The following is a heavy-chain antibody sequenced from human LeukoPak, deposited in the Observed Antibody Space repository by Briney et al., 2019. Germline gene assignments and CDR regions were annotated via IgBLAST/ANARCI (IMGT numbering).Heavy chain of an antibody. Sequence: PSETLSLTCSVSGGSVSSSGYYWGWIRQPPGKGLEWIGSIYYSGSTYYTPSLKSRVTISVDTSKNQFSLRLNSVTAADTALYYCARRRDDYGAYFDYWGQGTLVTVSS. CDR3: ARRRDDYGAYFDY. CDR2: IYYSGST. D-gene: IGHD4-17*01. CDR1: GGSVSSSGYY. J-gene: IGHJ4*02. V-gene: IGHV4-39*01.